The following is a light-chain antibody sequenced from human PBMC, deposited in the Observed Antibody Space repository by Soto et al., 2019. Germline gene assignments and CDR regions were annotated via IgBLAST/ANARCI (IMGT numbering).Light chain of an antibody. CDR3: QQYNSYSGDT. CDR2: DAS. Sequence: DIRMTQSPSTLSASVGDRVTITCRASQSISSWLAWYQQKPGKAPKLLIYDASILESGVPSRFSGSGSGTEFTRTISSLQPDDFATYYCQQYNSYSGDTFGQGTKLESK. CDR1: QSISSW. J-gene: IGKJ2*01. V-gene: IGKV1-5*01.